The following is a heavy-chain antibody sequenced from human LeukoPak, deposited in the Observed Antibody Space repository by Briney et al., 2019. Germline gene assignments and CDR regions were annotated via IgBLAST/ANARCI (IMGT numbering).Heavy chain of an antibody. D-gene: IGHD3-9*01. Sequence: PGRSLRLSCAASGFTFDDYAMHWVRQAPGEGLEWVSGISWGSGRIAYADSVKGRFTISRDNAKNSMYLQMNSVRAEDTALSYCAKDSTGYERIYYFDYWGQGTLVTVSS. CDR1: GFTFDDYA. V-gene: IGHV3-9*01. J-gene: IGHJ4*02. CDR3: AKDSTGYERIYYFDY. CDR2: ISWGSGRI.